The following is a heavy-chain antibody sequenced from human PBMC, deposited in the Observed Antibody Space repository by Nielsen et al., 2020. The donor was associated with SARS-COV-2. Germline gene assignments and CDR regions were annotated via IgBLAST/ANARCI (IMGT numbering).Heavy chain of an antibody. CDR3: AGIHSSASIDF. CDR2: VFYSGTT. J-gene: IGHJ4*02. CDR1: GGSITTTRYY. D-gene: IGHD6-19*01. Sequence: SETLSLTCAVSGGSITTTRYYWVWLRQPPGKGREWIGSVFYSGTTYYNPSLKSRVTVSVDTSKNHFSLKMNSVTAADTAVYFCAGIHSSASIDFWGQGTLVTVSS. V-gene: IGHV4-39*02.